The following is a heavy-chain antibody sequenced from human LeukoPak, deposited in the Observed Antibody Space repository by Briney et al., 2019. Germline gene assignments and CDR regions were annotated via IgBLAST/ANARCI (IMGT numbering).Heavy chain of an antibody. CDR2: ISSSGTTI. Sequence: PGGSLRLSCAASGFTFTNYEMTWVRQAPGKGLEWVSYISSSGTTIYYADSVKGRFTISRDNAKNTLYLQMNSLRAEDTAVYYCVRGIASGSSYGPSNYWGQGTLVTVSS. J-gene: IGHJ4*02. D-gene: IGHD5-18*01. CDR1: GFTFTNYE. CDR3: VRGIASGSSYGPSNY. V-gene: IGHV3-48*03.